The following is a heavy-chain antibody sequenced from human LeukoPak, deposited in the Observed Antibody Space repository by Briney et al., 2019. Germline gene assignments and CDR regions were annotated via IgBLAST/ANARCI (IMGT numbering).Heavy chain of an antibody. V-gene: IGHV1-69*06. CDR3: ASHSGVPTAAGTGYYYYGMDV. J-gene: IGHJ6*04. CDR1: GGTFSSYA. Sequence: SVKASCKASGGTFSSYAISWVRQAPGQGLEWMGGIIPIFGTANYAQKFQGRVTITADKSTSTAYMELSSLRSEDTAVYYCASHSGVPTAAGTGYYYYGMDVWAKGPRSPSPQ. CDR2: IIPIFGTA. D-gene: IGHD6-13*01.